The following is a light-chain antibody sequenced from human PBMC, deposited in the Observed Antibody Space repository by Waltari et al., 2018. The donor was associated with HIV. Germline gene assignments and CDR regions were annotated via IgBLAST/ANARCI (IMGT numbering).Light chain of an antibody. CDR1: QTVGNN. CDR3: QQYSGWPST. Sequence: EIVMTQSPATLSVSPGERATVSCGASQTVGNNVAWYQQRPGQAPTLPIYGASTGATSFPARFTGVGSATGFPLTIASPRSGNFGLYSCQQYSGWPSTFGQGT. V-gene: IGKV3-15*01. CDR2: GAS. J-gene: IGKJ2*01.